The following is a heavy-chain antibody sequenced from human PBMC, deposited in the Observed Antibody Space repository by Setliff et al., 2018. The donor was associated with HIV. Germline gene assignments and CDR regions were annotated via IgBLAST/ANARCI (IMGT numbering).Heavy chain of an antibody. V-gene: IGHV4-39*01. J-gene: IGHJ4*02. CDR3: TIPASSLAPN. CDR2: IRSSGDT. CDR1: GASISSHNYY. Sequence: SETLSLTCTVSGASISSHNYYWGWIRQSPGKGLEWIASIRSSGDTNYNPSLQSRVIISVDTSNNQISLKLTSVTAADTAVYYCTIPASSLAPNWGRGTQVTVSS.